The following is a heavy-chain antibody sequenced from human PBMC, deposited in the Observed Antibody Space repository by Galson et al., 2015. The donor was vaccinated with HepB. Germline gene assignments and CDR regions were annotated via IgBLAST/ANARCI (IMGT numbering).Heavy chain of an antibody. Sequence: SLRLSCAASGFTLSDYYMGWIRQAPGKGLEWISYISTSGNVKYYADSVRGRFTISKDNARNSLYLQLNSLRAEDTAVYYCARDGYNSGWADYWGQGTLVTVSS. J-gene: IGHJ4*02. CDR1: GFTLSDYY. CDR2: ISTSGNVK. V-gene: IGHV3-11*01. D-gene: IGHD6-19*01. CDR3: ARDGYNSGWADY.